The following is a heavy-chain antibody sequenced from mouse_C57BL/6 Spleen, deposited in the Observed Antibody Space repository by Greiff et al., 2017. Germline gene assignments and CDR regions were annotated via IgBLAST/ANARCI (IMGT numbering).Heavy chain of an antibody. J-gene: IGHJ4*01. Sequence: VQLQQPGAELVKPGASVKLSCKASGYTFTSYWMHWVKQRPGRGLEWIGRIDPYSGGTKYNEKFKSKATLTVDKPSSTAYMQLSSLTSEDSAVYYCARCSSYYGSSYALDYWGQGTSVTVSS. CDR3: ARCSSYYGSSYALDY. V-gene: IGHV1-72*01. CDR2: IDPYSGGT. D-gene: IGHD1-1*01. CDR1: GYTFTSYW.